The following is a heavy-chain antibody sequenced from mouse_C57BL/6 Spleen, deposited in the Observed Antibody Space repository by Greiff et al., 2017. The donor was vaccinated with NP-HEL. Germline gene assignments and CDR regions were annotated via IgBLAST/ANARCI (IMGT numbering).Heavy chain of an antibody. CDR1: GFNIKDYY. CDR3: TTGGRGYDWYFDV. J-gene: IGHJ1*03. CDR2: IDPEDGDT. V-gene: IGHV14-1*01. D-gene: IGHD2-2*01. Sequence: VQLQQSGAELVRPGASVKLSCTASGFNIKDYYMHWVKQRPEQGLEWIGRIDPEDGDTEYAPKFQGKATMTADTSSNTAYLQLSSLTSEDTAVYYCTTGGRGYDWYFDVWGTGTTVTVSS.